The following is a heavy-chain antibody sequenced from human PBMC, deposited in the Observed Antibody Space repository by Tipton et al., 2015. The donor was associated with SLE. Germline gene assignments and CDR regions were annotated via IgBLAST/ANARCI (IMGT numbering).Heavy chain of an antibody. CDR2: IYHSGST. J-gene: IGHJ4*02. D-gene: IGHD3-10*01. CDR3: ASQRVSNYYGSGSRFDY. V-gene: IGHV4-38-2*01. Sequence: TLSLTCAVSGYSISSGYYWGWIRQPPGKGLEWIGSIYHSGSTYYNPSLKSRVTISVDTSKNQFSLKLSSVTAADTAVYYCASQRVSNYYGSGSRFDYWGQGTLVTVSS. CDR1: GYSISSGYY.